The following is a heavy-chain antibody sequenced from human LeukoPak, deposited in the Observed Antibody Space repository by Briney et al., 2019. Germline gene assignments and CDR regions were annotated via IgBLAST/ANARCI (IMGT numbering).Heavy chain of an antibody. Sequence: GGSLRLSCAASGFTFSSYSMNWVRQAPGKGLEWVTSISSSSDYIYYADSLKGRFTISRDNAKNSLFLQMNSLRAEDTAVYYCARGSSSWDYFDYWGQGTLVTVSS. CDR3: ARGSSSWDYFDY. CDR1: GFTFSSYS. V-gene: IGHV3-21*01. CDR2: ISSSSDYI. J-gene: IGHJ4*02. D-gene: IGHD6-13*01.